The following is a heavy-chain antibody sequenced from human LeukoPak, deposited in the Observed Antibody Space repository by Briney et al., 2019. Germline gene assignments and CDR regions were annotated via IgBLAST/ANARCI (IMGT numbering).Heavy chain of an antibody. V-gene: IGHV3-30*04. CDR2: ISYDGSNK. D-gene: IGHD6-13*01. Sequence: GGSLRLSCAASGFTFSSYAMHWVRQAPGKGLEWVAVISYDGSNKYYADSVKGRFTISRGNSKNTLYLQMNSLRAEDTAVYYCARGTIAAAGTLDYWGQGTLVTVSS. CDR3: ARGTIAAAGTLDY. CDR1: GFTFSSYA. J-gene: IGHJ4*02.